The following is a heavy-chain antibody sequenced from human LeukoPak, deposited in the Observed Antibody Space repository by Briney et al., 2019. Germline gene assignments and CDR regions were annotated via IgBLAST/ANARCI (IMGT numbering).Heavy chain of an antibody. D-gene: IGHD2-21*02. Sequence: GGSLRLSCAASGFTFSSYAMSWVRQAPGKGLEWVSAISGSGGSTYYADSVKGRFTISRDNSKNTLYLQMNSLRAEGTAVYYCAKDPHCGGDCSTPFDYWGQGTLVTVSS. CDR1: GFTFSSYA. CDR3: AKDPHCGGDCSTPFDY. CDR2: ISGSGGST. J-gene: IGHJ4*02. V-gene: IGHV3-23*01.